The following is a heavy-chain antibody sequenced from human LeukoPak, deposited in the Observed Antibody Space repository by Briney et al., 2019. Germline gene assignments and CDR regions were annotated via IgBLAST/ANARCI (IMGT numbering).Heavy chain of an antibody. CDR3: ARGHYCSSTSCYLPQYYFDY. D-gene: IGHD2-2*01. CDR1: GFTFSSYS. CDR2: ISSSSSYI. Sequence: GGSLRLSCAASGFTFSSYSMNWVRQAPGKGLEWVSSISSSSSYIYYADSVKGRFTISRDNAKNSLYLQMNSLKTEDTAVYYCARGHYCSSTSCYLPQYYFDYWGQGTLVTVSS. V-gene: IGHV3-21*04. J-gene: IGHJ4*02.